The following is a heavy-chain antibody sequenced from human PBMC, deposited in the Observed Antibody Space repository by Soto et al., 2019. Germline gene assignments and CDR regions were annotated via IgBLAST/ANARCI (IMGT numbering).Heavy chain of an antibody. CDR2: ISWNSGSI. V-gene: IGHV3-9*01. Sequence: GGSLRLSCAASGFTFDDYAMHWVRQAPGKGLEWVSGISWNSGSIGYADSVKGRFTISRDNAKNSLYLQMNSLRAEDTALYYCAKVGGPDYADWYFDLWGRGTLVTVSS. CDR3: AKVGGPDYADWYFDL. D-gene: IGHD4-17*01. J-gene: IGHJ2*01. CDR1: GFTFDDYA.